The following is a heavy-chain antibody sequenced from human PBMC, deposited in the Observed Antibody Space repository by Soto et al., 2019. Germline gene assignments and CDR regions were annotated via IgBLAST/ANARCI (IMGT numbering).Heavy chain of an antibody. CDR2: LIPIFDTA. V-gene: IGHV1-69*13. CDR1: RGTFSSYA. D-gene: IGHD3-10*01. J-gene: IGHJ5*02. Sequence: SVQVSCQASRGTFSSYAISWVRQAPGQGLEWLGGLIPIFDTANYAQKFQGRVTITADESTSTAYMELSSLRSEDTAVYYCESGDYYGSGSYYRLCTSWFDPWGQGTLVTVSS. CDR3: ESGDYYGSGSYYRLCTSWFDP.